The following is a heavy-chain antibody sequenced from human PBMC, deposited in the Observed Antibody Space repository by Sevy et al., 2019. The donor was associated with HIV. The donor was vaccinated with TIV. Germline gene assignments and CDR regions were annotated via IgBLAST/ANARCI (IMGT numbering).Heavy chain of an antibody. V-gene: IGHV3-7*01. Sequence: GESLKISCAASGFTFSSYWINWVRQAPGEGLEWVANINQGGNQKHYMDSVKGRFSISRDNAENAVYLQMNSLRVEDTAVYYCASGPSGAAAGRFDSWGQGTLVTVSS. CDR1: GFTFSSYW. CDR2: INQGGNQK. CDR3: ASGPSGAAAGRFDS. J-gene: IGHJ4*02. D-gene: IGHD6-13*01.